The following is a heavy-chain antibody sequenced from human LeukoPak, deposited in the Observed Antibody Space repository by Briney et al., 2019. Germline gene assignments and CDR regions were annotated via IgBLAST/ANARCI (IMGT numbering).Heavy chain of an antibody. CDR1: GYTFTGYY. CDR2: INPNSGGT. D-gene: IGHD4-17*01. V-gene: IGHV1-2*02. J-gene: IGHJ4*02. CDR3: ARDSDGDYCFSV. Sequence: ASVKVSCKASGYTFTGYYMHWVRQAPGQGLEWMGWINPNSGGTNYAQKFQGRVTMTRDTSISTAYMELSRLRSDDTAVHYCARDSDGDYCFSVWGQGTLVTVSS.